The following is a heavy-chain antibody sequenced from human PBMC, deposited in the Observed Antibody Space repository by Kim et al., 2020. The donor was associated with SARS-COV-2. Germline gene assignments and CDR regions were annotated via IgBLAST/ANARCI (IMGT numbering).Heavy chain of an antibody. CDR3: ARRIGMNYYYYGMDV. CDR1: GYTFTSYY. J-gene: IGHJ6*02. V-gene: IGHV1-46*01. Sequence: ASVKVSCKASGYTFTSYYMHWVRQAPGQGLEWMGIINPSGGSTSYAQKFQGRVTMTRDTSTSTVYMELSSLRSEDTAVYYCARRIGMNYYYYGMDVWGQGTTVTVSS. CDR2: INPSGGST.